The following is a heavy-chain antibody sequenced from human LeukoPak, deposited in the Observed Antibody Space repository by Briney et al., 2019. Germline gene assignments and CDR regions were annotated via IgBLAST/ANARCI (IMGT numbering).Heavy chain of an antibody. CDR3: AVRPIGYCSSTSCLNWFDP. CDR1: GGSFSGYY. D-gene: IGHD2-2*01. CDR2: INHSGST. J-gene: IGHJ5*02. Sequence: SETLSLTCAVYGGSFSGYYWSWIRQPPGKGLEWIGEINHSGSTNYNPSLKSRVTISVDTSENQFSLKLSSVTAADTAVYYCAVRPIGYCSSTSCLNWFDPWGQGTLVTVSS. V-gene: IGHV4-34*01.